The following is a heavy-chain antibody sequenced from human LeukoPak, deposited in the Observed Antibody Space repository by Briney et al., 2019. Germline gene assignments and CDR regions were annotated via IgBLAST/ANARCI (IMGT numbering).Heavy chain of an antibody. CDR2: IYPGDSDT. Sequence: GESLKISCKGSGYSFTSYWIGWVRQMPGKGLEWMGIIYPGDSDTRYSPSFQGQVTISADKSISTAYLQWSSLKASDTAMYYCARLSGYCGSTSCYRLNWFDPWGQGTLVTVSS. CDR3: ARLSGYCGSTSCYRLNWFDP. CDR1: GYSFTSYW. D-gene: IGHD2-2*01. V-gene: IGHV5-51*01. J-gene: IGHJ5*02.